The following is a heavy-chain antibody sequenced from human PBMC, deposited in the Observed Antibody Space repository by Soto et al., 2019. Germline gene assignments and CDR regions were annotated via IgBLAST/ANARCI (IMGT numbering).Heavy chain of an antibody. V-gene: IGHV3-30-3*01. D-gene: IGHD2-15*01. CDR1: GSTFSSYA. CDR2: ISYDGSNK. CDR3: ARGHCSGGSCYSDYYYGMDV. Sequence: GGSLRLSCAASGSTFSSYAMHWVRQAPGKGLEWVAVISYDGSNKYYADSVKGRFTISRDNSKNTLYLQMNSLRAEDTAVYYCARGHCSGGSCYSDYYYGMDVWGQGTTVTVSS. J-gene: IGHJ6*02.